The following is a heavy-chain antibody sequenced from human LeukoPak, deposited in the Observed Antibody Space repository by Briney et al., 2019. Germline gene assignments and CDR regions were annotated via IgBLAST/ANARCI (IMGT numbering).Heavy chain of an antibody. CDR2: IYSGGTT. J-gene: IGHJ5*02. CDR3: ARGRGYSQSNWVDP. D-gene: IGHD5-18*01. V-gene: IGHV3-53*01. CDR1: GFTVSRSY. Sequence: GGSLRLSCAASGFTVSRSYMIWARRAPGKGLEWVSVIYSGGTTYYADSVKGRFTISRDNSKNTLYLQMNSLRAEDTAVYYCARGRGYSQSNWVDPWGQGTMVTVSA.